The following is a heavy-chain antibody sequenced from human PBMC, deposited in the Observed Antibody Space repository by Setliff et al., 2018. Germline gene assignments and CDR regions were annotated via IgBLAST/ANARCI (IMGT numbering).Heavy chain of an antibody. D-gene: IGHD6-13*01. CDR1: GGTFSSYA. Sequence: SVKVSCKASGGTFSSYAISWVRQAPGQGLEWMGGIIPIFGTANYAQKFQGRVTITADESTSTAYMELSSLRSEDTAVYYCAIGPTDSSSWYNLGVYRFTDYYFDYWGQGTLVTVSS. CDR3: AIGPTDSSSWYNLGVYRFTDYYFDY. CDR2: IIPIFGTA. J-gene: IGHJ4*02. V-gene: IGHV1-69*13.